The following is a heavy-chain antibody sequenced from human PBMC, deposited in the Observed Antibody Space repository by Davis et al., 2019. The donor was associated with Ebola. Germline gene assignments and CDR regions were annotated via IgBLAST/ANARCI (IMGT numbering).Heavy chain of an antibody. J-gene: IGHJ4*02. D-gene: IGHD3-10*01. CDR3: ARVGGVLWFRESGVDY. CDR2: INSDGSST. Sequence: GESLKISCAASGFTFSSYWMHWVRQAPGKGLVWVSRINSDGSSTSYADSVKGRFTISRDNAKNTLYLQMNSLRAEDTAVYYCARVGGVLWFRESGVDYWGQGTLVTVSS. CDR1: GFTFSSYW. V-gene: IGHV3-74*01.